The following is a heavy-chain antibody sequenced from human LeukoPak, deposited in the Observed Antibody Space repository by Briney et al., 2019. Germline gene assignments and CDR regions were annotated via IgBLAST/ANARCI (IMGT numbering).Heavy chain of an antibody. D-gene: IGHD4-17*01. Sequence: GASVKVSCKASGYTFTSYGISWVRQAPGQGLEWMGWISAYNGNTNYAQKLQGRVTMTTDTSTSTAYMELRSLRSDDTAVYYCATGDYGDYVGAFDYWGQGTLVTVSS. CDR3: ATGDYGDYVGAFDY. CDR2: ISAYNGNT. CDR1: GYTFTSYG. J-gene: IGHJ4*02. V-gene: IGHV1-18*01.